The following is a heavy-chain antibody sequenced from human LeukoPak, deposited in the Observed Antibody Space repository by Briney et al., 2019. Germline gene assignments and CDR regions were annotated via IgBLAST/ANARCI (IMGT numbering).Heavy chain of an antibody. CDR3: ARSVGIFGVVSTGGYFDY. V-gene: IGHV1-18*01. CDR1: GYTFTSYG. D-gene: IGHD3-3*01. CDR2: ISAYNGNT. J-gene: IGHJ4*02. Sequence: GASVKVSCKASGYTFTSYGISWVRQAPGQGLEWMGWISAYNGNTNHAQKLQGRVTMTTDTSTSTAYMELRSLRSDDTAVYYCARSVGIFGVVSTGGYFDYWGQGTLVTVSS.